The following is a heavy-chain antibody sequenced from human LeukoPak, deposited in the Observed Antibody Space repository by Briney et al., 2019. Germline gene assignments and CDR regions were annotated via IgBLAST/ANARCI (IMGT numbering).Heavy chain of an antibody. Sequence: GGSLRLSCAASGFTFSSYAMSWVRQAPGKGLEWVSAISGSGGSTYYADSVKGQFTISRDNSKNTLYLQMNSLRAEDTAVYYCAKDHWDIVVVVAATLDYWGQGTLVTVSS. CDR2: ISGSGGST. CDR3: AKDHWDIVVVVAATLDY. D-gene: IGHD2-15*01. J-gene: IGHJ4*02. CDR1: GFTFSSYA. V-gene: IGHV3-23*01.